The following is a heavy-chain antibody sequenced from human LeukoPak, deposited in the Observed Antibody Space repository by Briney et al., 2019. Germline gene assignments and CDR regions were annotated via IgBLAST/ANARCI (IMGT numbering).Heavy chain of an antibody. J-gene: IGHJ4*02. CDR2: INHSGST. D-gene: IGHD3-16*01. CDR3: ARDPSQGEALDY. CDR1: GGSFSGYY. V-gene: IGHV4-34*01. Sequence: PSETLSLTCAVYGGSFSGYYWSWIRQPPGKGLEWIGEINHSGSTNYNPSLKSRVTISVDTSKNQFSLKLSSVTAADTAVYYCARDPSQGEALDYWGQGTLVTVSS.